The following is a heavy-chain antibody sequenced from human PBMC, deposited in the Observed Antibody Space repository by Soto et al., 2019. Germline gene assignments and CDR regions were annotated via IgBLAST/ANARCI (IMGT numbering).Heavy chain of an antibody. J-gene: IGHJ4*02. CDR1: GGSFGKSA. CDR3: ATGVIWIGYFTVDS. D-gene: IGHD3-3*01. CDR2: FIPVYRTL. Sequence: GASVKVSCKASGGSFGKSAINWVRQTPGQGLEWLGGFIPVYRTLNYAQKFQGRVTITADESTGTAYMTLSSLASDDTAVYYCATGVIWIGYFTVDSWGQGTRVTVPS. V-gene: IGHV1-69*13.